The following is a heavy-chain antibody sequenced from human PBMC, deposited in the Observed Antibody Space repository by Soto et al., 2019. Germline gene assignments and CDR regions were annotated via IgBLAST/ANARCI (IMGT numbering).Heavy chain of an antibody. V-gene: IGHV6-1*01. J-gene: IGHJ4*02. Sequence: SQTLSLTCAISGDSVSSNSAAWNWIRQSPSRGLEWLGRTYYRSKWYNDYAVSVKSRITISPDTSKNQISLQLNSVTPEDTAVYYCAHCRDIYGAFCDPFDYWGLGILVTVYS. CDR1: GDSVSSNSAA. CDR2: TYYRSKWYN. D-gene: IGHD5-12*01. CDR3: AHCRDIYGAFCDPFDY.